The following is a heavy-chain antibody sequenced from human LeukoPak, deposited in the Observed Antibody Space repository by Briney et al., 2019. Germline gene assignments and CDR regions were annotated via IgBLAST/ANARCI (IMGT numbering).Heavy chain of an antibody. Sequence: ASVKVSCKASGYSFTSFVINWVRQAPGQGLEWLGWSSAYNGHTEYVQKLRGRVTMTTDTSTSTAYMELRSLRSDDTAVYYCARDPRGPLDYWGQGTLVTVSS. CDR2: SSAYNGHT. V-gene: IGHV1-18*01. CDR3: ARDPRGPLDY. J-gene: IGHJ4*02. CDR1: GYSFTSFV.